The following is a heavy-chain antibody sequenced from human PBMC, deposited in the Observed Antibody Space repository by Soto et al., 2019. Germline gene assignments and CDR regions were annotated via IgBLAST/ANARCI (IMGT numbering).Heavy chain of an antibody. Sequence: ASVKVSCKASGYTFTSYGIHWVRQAPGQRLEWMGWINAANGDTKYSPKFQGRVTITRDTSASTAYMDYCVRRHVSATGIDWFDPWGQGTLVTVSS. D-gene: IGHD6-13*01. V-gene: IGHV1-3*01. CDR2: INAANGDT. J-gene: IGHJ5*02. CDR1: GYTFTSYG. CDR3: FDP.